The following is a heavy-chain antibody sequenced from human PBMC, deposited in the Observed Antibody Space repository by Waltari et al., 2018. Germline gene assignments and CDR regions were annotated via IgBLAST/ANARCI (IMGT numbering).Heavy chain of an antibody. V-gene: IGHV1-69*08. J-gene: IGHJ4*02. CDR1: GGTFSSYT. Sequence: QVQLVQSGAEVKKPGSSVKVSCKAFGGTFSSYTISWVRRAPGQGLEWMGRIIPSLGIANYEQKFQGRVTITADKSTSTAYMELSSLRSEDTAVYYCARDDYYDSSGYSYWGQGTLVTFSS. CDR3: ARDDYYDSSGYSY. D-gene: IGHD3-22*01. CDR2: IIPSLGIA.